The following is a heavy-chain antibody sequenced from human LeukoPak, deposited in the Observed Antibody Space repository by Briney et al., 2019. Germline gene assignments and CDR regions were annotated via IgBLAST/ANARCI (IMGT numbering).Heavy chain of an antibody. CDR2: IKQDGSEK. V-gene: IGHV3-7*01. D-gene: IGHD4-17*01. Sequence: GGSLRLSCAASGFTFSSYWMSWVRQAPGKGLEWVANIKQDGSEKYYVDSVKGRLTISRDNAKNSLYLQMNSLRAEDTAVYYCARDRMTTVTTGYYYYGMDVWGQGTTVTVSS. J-gene: IGHJ6*02. CDR1: GFTFSSYW. CDR3: ARDRMTTVTTGYYYYGMDV.